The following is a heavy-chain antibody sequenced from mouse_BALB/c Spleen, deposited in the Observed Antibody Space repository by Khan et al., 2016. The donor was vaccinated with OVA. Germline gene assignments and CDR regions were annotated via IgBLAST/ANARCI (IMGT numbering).Heavy chain of an antibody. CDR1: GYSITTDYA. J-gene: IGHJ2*01. Sequence: EVQLQESGPGLVKPSQSLSLTCTVTGYSITTDYAWNWIRQFPGNKLEWMGYIRYSGNTKYNPSLKSRISITRDTSKNQFFLQLKSVTTEDTAGYYCARVYGGDFDYWGQGTTLTVSS. V-gene: IGHV3-2*02. CDR2: IRYSGNT. D-gene: IGHD1-1*01. CDR3: ARVYGGDFDY.